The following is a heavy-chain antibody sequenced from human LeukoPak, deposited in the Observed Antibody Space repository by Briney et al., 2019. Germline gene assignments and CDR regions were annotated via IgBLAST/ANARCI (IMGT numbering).Heavy chain of an antibody. CDR1: GGSISSGGYS. D-gene: IGHD3-9*01. CDR2: IYHSGST. Sequence: PSQTLSLTCAVSGGSISSGGYSWSWIRLPPGKGLEWIGYIYHSGSTYYNPSLKSRVTISVDRSKNQFSLKLSSVTAADTAVYYCARETYDILTGYQYNWFDPWGQGTLVTVSS. J-gene: IGHJ5*02. V-gene: IGHV4-30-2*01. CDR3: ARETYDILTGYQYNWFDP.